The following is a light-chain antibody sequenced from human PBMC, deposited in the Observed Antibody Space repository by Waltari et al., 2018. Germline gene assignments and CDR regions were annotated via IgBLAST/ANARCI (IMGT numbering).Light chain of an antibody. CDR2: EVT. CDR3: CSYAGRYTFV. J-gene: IGLJ1*01. CDR1: ISDVGNYNY. Sequence: QSALTQPRSVSGSPGQSVTISCTATISDVGNYNYVSWYQQTPGEAPKLIIYEVTKRPPWVPDRLSGSKLGNTASLTISGLQAEDEADYYCCSYAGRYTFVFGTGTKVTVL. V-gene: IGLV2-11*01.